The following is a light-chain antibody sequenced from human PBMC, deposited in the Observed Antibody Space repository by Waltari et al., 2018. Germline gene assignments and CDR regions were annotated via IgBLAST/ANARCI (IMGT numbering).Light chain of an antibody. CDR1: QSVSRA. CDR3: QHYVRLPAT. V-gene: IGKV3-20*01. Sequence: GERATLSCRASQSVSRALAWYQQKPGQAPRLLISGASNRATGIPDRFSGSGSGTDFSLTISSLEPEDFAVYYCQHYVRLPATFGQGTKVEIK. CDR2: GAS. J-gene: IGKJ1*01.